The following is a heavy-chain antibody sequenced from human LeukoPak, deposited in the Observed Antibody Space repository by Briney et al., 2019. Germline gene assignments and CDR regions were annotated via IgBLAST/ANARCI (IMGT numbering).Heavy chain of an antibody. J-gene: IGHJ4*02. V-gene: IGHV1-46*01. CDR1: GYTFTSYL. CDR3: ATTRYRVGAHLDY. Sequence: ASVKVSCKASGYTFTSYLMQWVRQAPGQGLEWIGIINPNGGSATYAQKFQGRVTMTRDMSTSTVYMELSSLRSDDTAVYYCATTRYRVGAHLDYWGQGTLVTVSS. D-gene: IGHD1-26*01. CDR2: INPNGGSA.